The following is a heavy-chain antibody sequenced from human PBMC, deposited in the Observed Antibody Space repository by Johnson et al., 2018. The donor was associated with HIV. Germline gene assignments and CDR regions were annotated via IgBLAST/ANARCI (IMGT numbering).Heavy chain of an antibody. Sequence: EVQLVESGGALVQPGGSLRLSCAASGFTFDDFGMHWVRQGPGKGLEWLSGISWNSDTIDYADSVKGRFIITRDNAKKSLYLQMNSLKAEDTAVYYCASLSDDAFDFWGQGTMVIVSS. V-gene: IGHV3-9*01. CDR1: GFTFDDFG. J-gene: IGHJ3*01. CDR2: ISWNSDTI. CDR3: ASLSDDAFDF.